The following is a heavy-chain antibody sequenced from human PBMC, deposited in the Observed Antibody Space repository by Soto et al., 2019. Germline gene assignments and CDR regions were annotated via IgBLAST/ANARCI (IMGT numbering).Heavy chain of an antibody. CDR2: MNPNSGNT. J-gene: IGHJ4*02. CDR3: ARLPSAYDASHFDY. V-gene: IGHV1-8*01. D-gene: IGHD5-12*01. CDR1: GYTFTSYD. Sequence: ASVKVSCKASGYTFTSYDINWVRQATGQGLEWMGWMNPNSGNTGYAQKFQGRVTMTRNTSISTAYMELSSLRSDDTAVYYCARLPSAYDASHFDYWGQGTLVTVSS.